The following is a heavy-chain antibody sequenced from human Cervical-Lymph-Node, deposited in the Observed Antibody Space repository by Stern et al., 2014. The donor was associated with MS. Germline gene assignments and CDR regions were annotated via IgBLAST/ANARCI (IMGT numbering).Heavy chain of an antibody. Sequence: EVHLVESGGNLVQPGGSLRLSCAASRFAFSPYAMSWVRQAPGKGLDWVSTISGSGGSTYYAASVKGRFTISRDNSKNTLYLQMNSLRADDTALYYCAKGVTTDPFYYYGMDVWGQGTTVTVSS. D-gene: IGHD3-22*01. CDR1: RFAFSPYA. CDR3: AKGVTTDPFYYYGMDV. J-gene: IGHJ6*02. CDR2: ISGSGGST. V-gene: IGHV3-23*04.